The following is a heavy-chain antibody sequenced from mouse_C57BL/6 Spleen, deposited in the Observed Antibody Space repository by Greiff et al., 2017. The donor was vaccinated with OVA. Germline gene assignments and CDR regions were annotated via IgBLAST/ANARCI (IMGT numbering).Heavy chain of an antibody. J-gene: IGHJ3*01. Sequence: EVHLVESGGGLVKPGGSLKLSCAASGFTFSDYGMHWVRQAPEKGLEWVAYISSGSSTIYYADTVKGRFTISRDNAKNTLFLQMTSLRSEDTAMYYCARNYYGPWFAYWGQGTLVTVSA. CDR1: GFTFSDYG. CDR2: ISSGSSTI. CDR3: ARNYYGPWFAY. D-gene: IGHD1-2*01. V-gene: IGHV5-17*01.